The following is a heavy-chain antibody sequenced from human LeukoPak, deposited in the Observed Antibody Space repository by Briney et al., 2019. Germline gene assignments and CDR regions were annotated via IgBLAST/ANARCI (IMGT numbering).Heavy chain of an antibody. Sequence: GGSLRLSCVASGFTFSSYAMSWVRQAPGKGLEWVSAISGSGGSTYYADSVKGRFTISRDNSKNTLYLQMNSLRAEDTAVYYCAKYLYSSSSGFDYWGQGTLVTVSS. CDR3: AKYLYSSSSGFDY. D-gene: IGHD6-6*01. CDR2: ISGSGGST. CDR1: GFTFSSYA. J-gene: IGHJ4*02. V-gene: IGHV3-23*01.